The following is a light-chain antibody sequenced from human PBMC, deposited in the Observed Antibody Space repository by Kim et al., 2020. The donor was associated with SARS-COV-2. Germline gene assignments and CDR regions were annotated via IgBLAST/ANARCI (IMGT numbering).Light chain of an antibody. Sequence: GPSISISCAGTSCDIGYYHYLSWYQQHAGKAPTLMIYDVRNRPSGISARFFGSKSGNTASLSISGLQSEVEADDYCSSYTSSTTWVFGGGTQVTVL. CDR2: DVR. CDR1: SCDIGYYHY. V-gene: IGLV2-14*03. CDR3: SSYTSSTTWV. J-gene: IGLJ3*02.